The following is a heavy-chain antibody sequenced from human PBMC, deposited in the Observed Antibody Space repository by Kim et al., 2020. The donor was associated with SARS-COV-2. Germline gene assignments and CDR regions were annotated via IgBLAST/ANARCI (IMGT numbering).Heavy chain of an antibody. V-gene: IGHV3-64D*09. J-gene: IGHJ4*02. Sequence: GGSLRLSCSASGFTFSSYAMHWVRQAPGKGLEYVSAISSNGGSTYYADSVKGRFTISRDNSKNTLYLQMSSLRAEDTAVYYCVKDLSSYSYGYSYFDYWGQGTLVTVSS. CDR3: VKDLSSYSYGYSYFDY. CDR1: GFTFSSYA. D-gene: IGHD5-18*01. CDR2: ISSNGGST.